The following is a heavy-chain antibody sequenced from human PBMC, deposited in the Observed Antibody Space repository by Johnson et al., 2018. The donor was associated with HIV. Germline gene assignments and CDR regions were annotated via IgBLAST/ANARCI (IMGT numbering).Heavy chain of an antibody. V-gene: IGHV3-30*04. J-gene: IGHJ3*02. CDR3: ARAEQLAGGAFDI. Sequence: QVQLVESGGRVVQPGRSLRLSCAASGFTFSSYAMHWVRQAPGNGLEWVAVISYDGSNKYYADSVKGRFTISRDNSKNTLYLQMNSLRAEDTAVYYCARAEQLAGGAFDIWGQGTMVTVSS. CDR2: ISYDGSNK. D-gene: IGHD6-6*01. CDR1: GFTFSSYA.